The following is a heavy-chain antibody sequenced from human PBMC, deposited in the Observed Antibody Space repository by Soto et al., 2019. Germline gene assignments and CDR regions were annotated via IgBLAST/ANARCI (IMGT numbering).Heavy chain of an antibody. D-gene: IGHD2-15*01. CDR1: GGSFSGYY. J-gene: IGHJ5*01. V-gene: IGHV4-34*01. CDR3: ARRPYCSGDGCHTEARQCFDS. CDR2: INQGGDT. Sequence: QVQLHQWGAGLVKPSETLSLTCSVFGGSFSGYYWTWIRQSPNKGLEWIGEINQGGDTNYNPSLKSRLTISIATSKKPFSLKLRSVTAADTAVYYCARRPYCSGDGCHTEARQCFDSWGKGTQVTVSS.